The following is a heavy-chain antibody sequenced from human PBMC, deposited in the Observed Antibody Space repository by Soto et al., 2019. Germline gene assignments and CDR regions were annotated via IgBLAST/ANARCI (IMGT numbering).Heavy chain of an antibody. CDR1: GGSVSRGSYY. J-gene: IGHJ4*02. V-gene: IGHV4-61*01. D-gene: IGHD2-2*01. Sequence: SETLSLTCTVSGGSVSRGSYYWSWIRQPPGKGLEWIGYIYYSGSTNYNPSLKSRVTISVDTSKNQFSLKLSSVTAADTAVYYCARLSYAHFLGFDYWGQGTLVTVSS. CDR2: IYYSGST. CDR3: ARLSYAHFLGFDY.